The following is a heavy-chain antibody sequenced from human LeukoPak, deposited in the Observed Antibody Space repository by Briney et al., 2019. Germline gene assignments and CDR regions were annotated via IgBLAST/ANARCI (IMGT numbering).Heavy chain of an antibody. V-gene: IGHV3-30*02. CDR2: IRYDGSNK. D-gene: IGHD2-15*01. CDR1: GFTFSSYA. CDR3: AKQLRGYCSGGSCYFDY. Sequence: GGSLRLSCAASGFTFSSYAMSWVRQAPGKGLEWVAFIRYDGSNKYYADSVKGRFTISRDNSKNTLYLQMNSLRAEDTAVYYCAKQLRGYCSGGSCYFDYWGQGTLVTVSS. J-gene: IGHJ4*02.